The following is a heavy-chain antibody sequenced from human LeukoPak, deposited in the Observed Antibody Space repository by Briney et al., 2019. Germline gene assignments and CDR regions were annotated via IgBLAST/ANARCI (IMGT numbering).Heavy chain of an antibody. CDR2: INPNSGGT. J-gene: IGHJ4*02. Sequence: ASVKVSCKASGYTFTGYYMHWVRQAPGQGLEWMGWINPNSGGTNYAQKFQGRVTMTRDTSISTAYMELSRLRSDDTAVYYCARNYYYDSSGSCFDYWGQGTLVTVSS. V-gene: IGHV1-2*02. CDR1: GYTFTGYY. CDR3: ARNYYYDSSGSCFDY. D-gene: IGHD3-22*01.